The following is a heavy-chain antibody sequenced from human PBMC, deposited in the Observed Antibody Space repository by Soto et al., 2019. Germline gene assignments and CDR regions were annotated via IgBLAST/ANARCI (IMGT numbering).Heavy chain of an antibody. CDR3: ARGVRIVLMVYAYYYMDV. J-gene: IGHJ6*03. V-gene: IGHV1-8*01. D-gene: IGHD2-8*01. CDR1: GYTFTSYD. CDR2: MNPNSGNT. Sequence: PSVKVSCKASGYTFTSYDINWVRQATGQGLEWMGWMNPNSGNTGYAQKFQGRVTMTRNTSISTAYMELSSLRSEDTAVYYCARGVRIVLMVYAYYYMDVWGKGTTVTVSS.